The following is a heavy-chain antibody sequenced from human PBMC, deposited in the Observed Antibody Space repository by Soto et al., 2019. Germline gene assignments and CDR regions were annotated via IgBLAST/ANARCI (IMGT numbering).Heavy chain of an antibody. Sequence: PXETLYLSCSVSGCSVRSGSYYWTWIRQPPGKGLEWIGYIYQSGTTNYNASLKSRVTISIDTSKNQFFLKLNSVTAADTAVYYCARDSSGRHDYWGQGTLVTVSS. CDR1: GCSVRSGSYY. V-gene: IGHV4-61*01. D-gene: IGHD3-22*01. J-gene: IGHJ4*02. CDR3: ARDSSGRHDY. CDR2: IYQSGTT.